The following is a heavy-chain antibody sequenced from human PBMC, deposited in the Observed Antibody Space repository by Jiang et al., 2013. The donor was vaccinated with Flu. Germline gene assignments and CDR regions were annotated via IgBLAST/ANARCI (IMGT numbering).Heavy chain of an antibody. J-gene: IGHJ4*02. Sequence: LLKPSETLSLTCTVSGGSISSSSYYWGWIRQPPGKGLEWIGSIYYSGSTYYNPSLKSRVTISVDTSKNQFSLKLSSVTAADTAVYYCARPHIAVAGYLDYWGQGTLVTVSS. V-gene: IGHV4-39*01. CDR2: IYYSGST. CDR3: ARPHIAVAGYLDY. D-gene: IGHD6-19*01. CDR1: GGSISSSSYY.